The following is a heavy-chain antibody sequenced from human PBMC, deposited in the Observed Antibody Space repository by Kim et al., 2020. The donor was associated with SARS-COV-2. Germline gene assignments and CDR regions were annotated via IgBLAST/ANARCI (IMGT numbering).Heavy chain of an antibody. J-gene: IGHJ6*02. CDR2: ISAYNGNT. V-gene: IGHV1-18*01. CDR1: GYTFTSYG. Sequence: ASVKVSCKASGYTFTSYGISWVRQAPGQGLEWMGWISAYNGNTNYAQKLQGRVTMTTDTSTSTAYMELRSLRSDDTAVYYCASWAELGVVTPYYYGMDVWGQGTTVTVSS. D-gene: IGHD3-3*01. CDR3: ASWAELGVVTPYYYGMDV.